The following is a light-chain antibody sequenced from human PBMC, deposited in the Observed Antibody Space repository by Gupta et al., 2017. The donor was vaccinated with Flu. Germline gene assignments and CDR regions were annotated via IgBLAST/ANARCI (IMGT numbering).Light chain of an antibody. CDR3: RRYYGGAYV. J-gene: IGLJ1*01. CDR2: GAS. Sequence: QTVVTQEPSLTVSPGGTVTLTCASSTGAVNSGYNPNWIQQKPGQTPRALIFGASNKYSWTPARFSGSRLVGKAALTLTGVQPEDEAEYYCRRYYGGAYVFGTGTKVTVL. CDR1: TGAVNSGYN. V-gene: IGLV7-43*01.